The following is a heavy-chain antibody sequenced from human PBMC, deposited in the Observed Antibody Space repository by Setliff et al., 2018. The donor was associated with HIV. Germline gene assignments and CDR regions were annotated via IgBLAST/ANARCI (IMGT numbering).Heavy chain of an antibody. D-gene: IGHD6-19*01. CDR2: IYYSGRT. CDR3: ARLRREEQWLVRGWFDP. V-gene: IGHV4-39*01. J-gene: IGHJ5*02. Sequence: PSETLSLTCTVSGGSISSSSYYCGWIRQPPGKGLEWIGSIYYSGRTYYNPSLKSRVTISVDTSKNQFSRKLSSVTAADTAVYYCARLRREEQWLVRGWFDPWGQGTLVTVSS. CDR1: GGSISSSSYY.